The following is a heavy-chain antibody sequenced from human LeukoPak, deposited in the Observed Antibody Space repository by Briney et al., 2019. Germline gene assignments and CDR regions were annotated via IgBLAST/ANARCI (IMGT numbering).Heavy chain of an antibody. CDR1: NGSFLGYY. CDR3: ARGSYFQY. Sequence: PSETLSLTCAVSNGSFLGYYWSWIRQPPGKGLEWIGEIIHSGKTNFNPSLKSRVTISVDTSKKHFSLNLTAVTAAATSGYYCARGSYFQYWDQGTPVIVSS. V-gene: IGHV4-34*01. D-gene: IGHD3-16*01. J-gene: IGHJ1*01. CDR2: IIHSGKT.